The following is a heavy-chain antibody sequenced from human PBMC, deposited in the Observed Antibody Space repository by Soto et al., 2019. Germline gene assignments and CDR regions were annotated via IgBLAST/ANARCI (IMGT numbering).Heavy chain of an antibody. J-gene: IGHJ4*02. CDR2: IYYSGST. CDR1: GGSISSYY. D-gene: IGHD6-13*01. V-gene: IGHV4-59*01. CDR3: ARSSSSWTRNFDY. Sequence: SETLSLTCTVSGGSISSYYWSWIRQPPGKGLEWIGYIYYSGSTNYNPSLKSRVTISVDTSKNQFSLKLSSVTAADTAVYYCARSSSSWTRNFDYWGQGTLVTVSS.